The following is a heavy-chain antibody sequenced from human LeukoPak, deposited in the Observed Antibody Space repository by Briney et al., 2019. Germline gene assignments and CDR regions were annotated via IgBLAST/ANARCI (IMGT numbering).Heavy chain of an antibody. Sequence: PGGSLRLSCAASGFTFSHYGMHWVRQAPGKGLEWVSGISWNSGSIGYADSVKGRFTISRDNAKNSLYLQMNSLRAEDTALYYCAKDIVVVVAATGPFDYWGQGTLVTVSS. J-gene: IGHJ4*02. V-gene: IGHV3-9*01. CDR2: ISWNSGSI. CDR1: GFTFSHYG. CDR3: AKDIVVVVAATGPFDY. D-gene: IGHD2-15*01.